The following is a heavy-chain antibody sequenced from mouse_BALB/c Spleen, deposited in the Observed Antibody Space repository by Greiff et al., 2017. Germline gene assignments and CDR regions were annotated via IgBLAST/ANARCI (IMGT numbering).Heavy chain of an antibody. Sequence: EVKVVESGGGLVQPGGSLKLSCAASGFTFSSYTMYWVRQTPEKRLEWVAYISNGGGSTYYPDTVKGRFTISRDNAKNTLYLQMSSLKSEDTAMYYCARRGYEGAMDYWGQGTSVTVSS. V-gene: IGHV5-12-2*01. CDR3: ARRGYEGAMDY. CDR1: GFTFSSYT. D-gene: IGHD2-2*01. J-gene: IGHJ4*01. CDR2: ISNGGGST.